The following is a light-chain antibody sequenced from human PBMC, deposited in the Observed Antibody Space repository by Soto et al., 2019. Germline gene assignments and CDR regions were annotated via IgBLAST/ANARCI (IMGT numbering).Light chain of an antibody. CDR3: QQYNNWPPWR. V-gene: IGKV3-15*01. CDR2: GAS. J-gene: IGKJ1*01. Sequence: EIVMTQSPATLSVSPGERSTLSCRASQSVSSNLAWYQQKPGQAPRLLIYGASTRATGITARFSGSGSVTEFTLTLSSLQSEYFAVYYCQQYNNWPPWRFGQGTKVDIK. CDR1: QSVSSN.